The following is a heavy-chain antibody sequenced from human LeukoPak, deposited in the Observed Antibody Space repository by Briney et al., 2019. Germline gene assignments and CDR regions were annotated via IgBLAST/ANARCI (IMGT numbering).Heavy chain of an antibody. V-gene: IGHV3-53*01. Sequence: GGSLRLSCAASGFTVSSNYMSWVRQAPGKGLEWVSVIYSGGSTYYADSVKGRFTISRDNAKNSVYLQMNSLSAEDTAVYYCATGRSCTTCYLPDYWGQGTLVTVSS. CDR1: GFTVSSNY. CDR3: ATGRSCTTCYLPDY. CDR2: IYSGGST. D-gene: IGHD2-2*01. J-gene: IGHJ4*02.